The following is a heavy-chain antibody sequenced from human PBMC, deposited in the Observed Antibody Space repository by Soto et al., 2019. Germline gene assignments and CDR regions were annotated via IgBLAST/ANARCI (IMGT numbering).Heavy chain of an antibody. Sequence: QVQLVQSGAEVKKPGASVKVSCKASGYIFTSYNINWVRQAAGHGLEWMGWVNPDSGHTVYAQKFQGRVTMTRDTSIGTAHMELRSLTPGDTAVYYCARSAPFSNAALESLYYMDVLGKGASVTVSS. CDR2: VNPDSGHT. CDR3: ARSAPFSNAALESLYYMDV. CDR1: GYIFTSYN. V-gene: IGHV1-8*02. J-gene: IGHJ6*03. D-gene: IGHD4-4*01.